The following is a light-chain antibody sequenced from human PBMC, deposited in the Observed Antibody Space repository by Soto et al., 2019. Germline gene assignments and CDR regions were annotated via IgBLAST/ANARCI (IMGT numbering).Light chain of an antibody. CDR2: GAS. Sequence: ELVMTECPATLSVSPGERATLSCRASQSVSSNLAWYQQKPGQAPRLLIYGASTRATGIPARFSGSGSGTEFTLTISSLQSEDFAVYYCQQYNNWRRSFGQGTKLEIK. CDR3: QQYNNWRRS. J-gene: IGKJ2*01. CDR1: QSVSSN. V-gene: IGKV3-15*01.